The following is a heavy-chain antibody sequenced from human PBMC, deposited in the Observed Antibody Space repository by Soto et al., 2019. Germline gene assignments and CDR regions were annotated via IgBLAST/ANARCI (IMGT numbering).Heavy chain of an antibody. CDR1: GFSLSNARMG. CDR2: IFSNDEK. Sequence: QVTLKESGPVLVKPTETLTLTCTVSGFSLSNARMGVSWIRQPPGKALEWLAHIFSNDEKSYSTSLKSRLTSSKDTSKSQVVLTVTNMDPVDTATYYCARIRSPYYYYGIDVWVQGTTVTVSS. V-gene: IGHV2-26*01. J-gene: IGHJ6*02. CDR3: ARIRSPYYYYGIDV.